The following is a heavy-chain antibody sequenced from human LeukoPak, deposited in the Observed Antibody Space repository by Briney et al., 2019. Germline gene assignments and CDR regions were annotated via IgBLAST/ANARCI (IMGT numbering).Heavy chain of an antibody. Sequence: SVKVSCKASGGTFRSYAISWVRQAPGQGLEWMGGIIPIFGTANYAQKFQGRVTITAYESTSTAYMELSSLRSEDTAVYYCAREGLAYCGGDCSRTFDYWGQGTLVTVSS. V-gene: IGHV1-69*01. CDR1: GGTFRSYA. CDR2: IIPIFGTA. D-gene: IGHD2-21*01. J-gene: IGHJ4*02. CDR3: AREGLAYCGGDCSRTFDY.